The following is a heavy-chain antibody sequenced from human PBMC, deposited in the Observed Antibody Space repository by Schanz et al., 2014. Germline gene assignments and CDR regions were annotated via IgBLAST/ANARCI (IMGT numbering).Heavy chain of an antibody. J-gene: IGHJ4*02. D-gene: IGHD3-16*02. Sequence: EVQLVESGGGLVKPGGSLRLSCAASGITFSSHSFNWVRQAPGKGLEWISYITYNGGTIYYADSVKGRFTISRDNAKNSLYLEMNSLRAEDTALYYCARDNRYYLFDYWGQGALVTVSS. CDR1: GITFSSHS. CDR3: ARDNRYYLFDY. CDR2: ITYNGGTI. V-gene: IGHV3-48*01.